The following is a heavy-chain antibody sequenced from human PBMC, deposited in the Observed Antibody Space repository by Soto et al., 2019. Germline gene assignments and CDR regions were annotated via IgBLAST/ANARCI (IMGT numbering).Heavy chain of an antibody. J-gene: IGHJ6*02. CDR3: AKDFYLPRVVIPNYYYYGMDV. Sequence: ASVKVSCKASGYTFTSYGISWVRQAPGQGLEWMGWISAYNGNTNYAQKLQGRVTMTTDTSTSTAYMELRSLRSDDTAVYYCAKDFYLPRVVIPNYYYYGMDVWGQGTTVTVSS. CDR1: GYTFTSYG. D-gene: IGHD3-3*01. CDR2: ISAYNGNT. V-gene: IGHV1-18*01.